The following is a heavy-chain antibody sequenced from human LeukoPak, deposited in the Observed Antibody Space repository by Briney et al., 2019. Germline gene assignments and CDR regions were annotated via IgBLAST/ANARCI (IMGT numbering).Heavy chain of an antibody. D-gene: IGHD5-18*01. V-gene: IGHV3-33*01. CDR3: ARESGMDTAMVTAELFDY. CDR2: IWYDGSNK. CDR1: GFTFGSYG. J-gene: IGHJ4*02. Sequence: GGSLGFSCAALGFTFGSYGLHWVRRAPGRGLAWVAVIWYDGSNKYYADSVKGRFTISRDNSKNTLYLQMNSLRAEDTAVYYCARESGMDTAMVTAELFDYWGQGTLVTVSS.